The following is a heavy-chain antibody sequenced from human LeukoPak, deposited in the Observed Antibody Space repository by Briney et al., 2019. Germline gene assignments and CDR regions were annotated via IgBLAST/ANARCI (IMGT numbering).Heavy chain of an antibody. J-gene: IGHJ4*02. V-gene: IGHV3-43*01. Sequence: GGSLRLSCSASGFTFADYSMHWVRQAPGKGLEWVSIINRNGGAIKYADSVKGRFIISRDNSKNSLYLQMNSLRTEDTALYYCTKEHSSGWPTIDYWGQGTLVTVSS. CDR3: TKEHSSGWPTIDY. D-gene: IGHD6-19*01. CDR1: GFTFADYS. CDR2: INRNGGAI.